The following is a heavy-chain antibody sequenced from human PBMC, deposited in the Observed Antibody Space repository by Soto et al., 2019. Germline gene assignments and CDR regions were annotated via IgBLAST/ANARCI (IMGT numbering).Heavy chain of an antibody. D-gene: IGHD6-19*01. CDR3: STTRYSNGWYPFDP. CDR1: GFSFSDAW. Sequence: GGSLRLSCEASGFSFSDAWMNWLRQAPGKGLEWVGRFESKVDGGTIEYAAPVKGRFTISRDDSKNTLYLQMNSLKVEDTAVYYCSTTRYSNGWYPFDPWGQGTLVTVSS. CDR2: FESKVDGGTI. J-gene: IGHJ5*02. V-gene: IGHV3-15*04.